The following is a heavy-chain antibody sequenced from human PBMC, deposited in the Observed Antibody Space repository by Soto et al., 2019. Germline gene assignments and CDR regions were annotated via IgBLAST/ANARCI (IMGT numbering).Heavy chain of an antibody. V-gene: IGHV3-30*18. Sequence: VQLVESGGGVVQPGESLRLSCAASEFTFSSYAMHWVRQAPGKGLEWVAVVSNDGSNKYYADSVKGRFTISRDNSKNTLNLQMNSLRAEDTAVYYCAKDQSTNSRSYHALDVWGQGTTVTVS. J-gene: IGHJ6*02. CDR1: EFTFSSYA. CDR2: VSNDGSNK. CDR3: AKDQSTNSRSYHALDV. D-gene: IGHD2-8*01.